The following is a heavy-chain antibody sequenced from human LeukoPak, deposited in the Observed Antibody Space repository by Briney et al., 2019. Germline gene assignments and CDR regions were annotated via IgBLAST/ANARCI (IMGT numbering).Heavy chain of an antibody. V-gene: IGHV3-48*01. J-gene: IGHJ4*02. D-gene: IGHD3-10*01. CDR3: ARVFAGYFDY. Sequence: GGSLRLSCAASEFTFSGYSMNWVRQAPGKGLEWVSYITNSGNSKSYADSVKGRFTISRDNTKNSLYLQMNGLRAEDTAVYYCARVFAGYFDYWGQGTLVTVSS. CDR2: ITNSGNSK. CDR1: EFTFSGYS.